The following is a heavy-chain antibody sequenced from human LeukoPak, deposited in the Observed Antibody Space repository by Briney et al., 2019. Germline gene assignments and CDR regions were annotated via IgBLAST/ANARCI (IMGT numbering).Heavy chain of an antibody. V-gene: IGHV3-30*18. D-gene: IGHD3-10*01. J-gene: IGHJ4*02. CDR3: AKDKFGGSGSYYFDY. Sequence: GGSLRLSCAASGFTFSSYGMHWVRQAPGKGLEWVAVISYDGSNKYYADSVKGRFTISRDNSKNTLYLQMNSLRAEDTAVYYCAKDKFGGSGSYYFDYCGQGTLVTVSS. CDR2: ISYDGSNK. CDR1: GFTFSSYG.